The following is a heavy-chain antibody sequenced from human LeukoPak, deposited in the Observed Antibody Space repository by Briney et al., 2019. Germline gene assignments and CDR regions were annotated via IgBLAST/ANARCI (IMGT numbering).Heavy chain of an antibody. J-gene: IGHJ4*02. D-gene: IGHD5-24*01. V-gene: IGHV3-23*01. CDR2: ISGSGGST. CDR1: GFTFSSYA. Sequence: GGSLRLSCAASGFTFSSYAVSWVRQAPGKGLEWVSAISGSGGSTYYADSVKGRFTISRDNSKNTLYLQMNSLRAEDTAVYYCAKDLEMATISYFDYWGQGTLVTVSS. CDR3: AKDLEMATISYFDY.